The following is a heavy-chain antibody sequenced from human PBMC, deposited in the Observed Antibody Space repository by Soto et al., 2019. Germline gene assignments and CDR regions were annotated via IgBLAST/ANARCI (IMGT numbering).Heavy chain of an antibody. CDR3: AKSRQLLFRDQWLADDH. CDR1: GFTFRSHG. V-gene: IGHV3-30*18. Sequence: QVQLVESGGGVVQPGTSLRLSCAASGFTFRSHGMHWFRQALGKGLEWVAVVSYDSSNIYYTDSVKGRFTISRDNSKSKLYLQMNALRVEDTAIYYCAKSRQLLFRDQWLADDHWGQGTLVTVSS. CDR2: VSYDSSNI. J-gene: IGHJ4*02. D-gene: IGHD6-19*01.